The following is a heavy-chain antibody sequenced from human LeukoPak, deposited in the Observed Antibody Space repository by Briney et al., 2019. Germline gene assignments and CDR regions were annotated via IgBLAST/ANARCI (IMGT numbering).Heavy chain of an antibody. V-gene: IGHV3-23*01. CDR2: ISGSGGST. CDR1: GFTFSSYA. D-gene: IGHD3-22*01. Sequence: GGSLRLSCAASGFTFSSYAMSWVRQAPGEGLEWVSTISGSGGSTSCVDSVKGRLTISRANSKNTLSLQMSSLRAEGTAVYYCVTRDSSGYFYNDWGQGTLVTVSS. CDR3: VTRDSSGYFYND. J-gene: IGHJ4*02.